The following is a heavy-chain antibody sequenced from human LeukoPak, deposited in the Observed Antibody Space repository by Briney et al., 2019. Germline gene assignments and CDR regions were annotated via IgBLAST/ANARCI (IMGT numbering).Heavy chain of an antibody. CDR3: ARKDMVNFDY. CDR2: ISYDGSNK. Sequence: GGSLRLSCAASSFTFSTYVMHWVRQAPGKGLEWMAVISYDGSNKYYADSVKGRFTISRDNSKNTLYLQMNSLRSEDTAVYYCARKDMVNFDYWGQGTLVTVSS. V-gene: IGHV3-30*03. J-gene: IGHJ4*02. CDR1: SFTFSTYV. D-gene: IGHD5-18*01.